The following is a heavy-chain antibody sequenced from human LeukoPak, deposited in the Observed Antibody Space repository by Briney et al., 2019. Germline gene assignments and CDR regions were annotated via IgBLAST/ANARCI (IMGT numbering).Heavy chain of an antibody. CDR1: GYPFTKWE. J-gene: IGHJ6*02. Sequence: ASVKVSCKTSGYPFTKWEINWVRQAAGQGLEWMGWINPNSGGTNYAQTFQGRVTMTRDTSISTAYMELSRLRSDDTAVYYCARMEEQWLDAYYYGMDVWGQGTTVTVSS. CDR2: INPNSGGT. CDR3: ARMEEQWLDAYYYGMDV. D-gene: IGHD6-19*01. V-gene: IGHV1-2*02.